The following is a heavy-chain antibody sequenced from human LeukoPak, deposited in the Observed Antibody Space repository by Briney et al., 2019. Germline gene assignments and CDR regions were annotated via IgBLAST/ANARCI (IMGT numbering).Heavy chain of an antibody. J-gene: IGHJ4*02. V-gene: IGHV4-59*08. CDR3: ARSSGTHFDY. D-gene: IGHD1-26*01. CDR2: IYYSGST. CDR1: GVSINSHY. Sequence: SETLSLTCAVSGVSINSHYWSWIRQPPGPGLEWIGYIYYSGSTNYDPSLKSRVTISVDTSKNQFSLKLTSVTAADTAVYYCARSSGTHFDYWGQGTLDTVSS.